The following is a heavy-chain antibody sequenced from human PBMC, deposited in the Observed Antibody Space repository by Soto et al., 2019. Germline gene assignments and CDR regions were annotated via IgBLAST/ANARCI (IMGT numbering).Heavy chain of an antibody. Sequence: ASVKVSCKASGYTFTSYDINWVRQATGQGLEWMGWMNPNSGNTGYAQKFQGRVTMTRNTSISTAYMELSSLRSEDTAVYYCARGMGYCSSTSCPISYYGMDVWGQGTTVTVSS. V-gene: IGHV1-8*01. D-gene: IGHD2-2*01. CDR3: ARGMGYCSSTSCPISYYGMDV. J-gene: IGHJ6*02. CDR1: GYTFTSYD. CDR2: MNPNSGNT.